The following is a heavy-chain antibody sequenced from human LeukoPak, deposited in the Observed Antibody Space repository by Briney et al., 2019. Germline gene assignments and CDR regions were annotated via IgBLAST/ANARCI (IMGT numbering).Heavy chain of an antibody. J-gene: IGHJ6*03. CDR1: GFTFGSYG. CDR3: AKVLSTGTTPHYMDV. CDR2: IRSDGSNK. V-gene: IGHV3-30*02. D-gene: IGHD1-1*01. Sequence: PGGSLRLSGAASGFTFGSYGMHWVRQAPGKGLEWVTFIRSDGSNKYYADSVKGRFTISRDNSKNTLYLQMNSLRAEDTAVYYCAKVLSTGTTPHYMDVWGKGTTVTVSS.